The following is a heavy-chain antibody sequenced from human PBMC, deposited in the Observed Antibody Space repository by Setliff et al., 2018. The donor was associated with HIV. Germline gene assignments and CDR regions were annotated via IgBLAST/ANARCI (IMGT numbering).Heavy chain of an antibody. Sequence: ASVKVSCKVSGDTLTKLSIYWVRQAPGKGLEWMGGFDHEEGKIIYAQKFQGRVSMTEDTSADTAYMDLSSLRSDDTAVYYCAAPSSVYIFGVLTPVSFDYWGQGTLVTVSS. V-gene: IGHV1-24*01. D-gene: IGHD3-3*02. CDR2: FDHEEGKI. CDR3: AAPSSVYIFGVLTPVSFDY. J-gene: IGHJ4*02. CDR1: GDTLTKLS.